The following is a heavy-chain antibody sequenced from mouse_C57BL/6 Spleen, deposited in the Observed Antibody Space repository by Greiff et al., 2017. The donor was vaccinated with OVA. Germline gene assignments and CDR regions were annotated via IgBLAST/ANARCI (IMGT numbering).Heavy chain of an antibody. J-gene: IGHJ4*01. CDR3: ARENPYYAMDY. CDR1: GYTFTSYW. Sequence: VQLQQPGAELVKPGASVKMFCKASGYTFTSYWITWVKQRPGQGLEWIGDIYPGSGSTNYNEKFKSKATLTVDTSSSTAYMQLSSLTSEDSAVYYCARENPYYAMDYWGQGTSVTVSS. V-gene: IGHV1-55*01. CDR2: IYPGSGST.